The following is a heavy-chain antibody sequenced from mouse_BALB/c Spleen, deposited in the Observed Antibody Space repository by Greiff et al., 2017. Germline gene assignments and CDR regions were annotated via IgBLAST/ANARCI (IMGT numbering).Heavy chain of an antibody. V-gene: IGHV1S22*01. J-gene: IGHJ4*01. CDR1: GYTFTSYW. Sequence: LQQPGSELVRPGASVKLSCKASGYTFTSYWMHWVKQRHGQGLEWIGNIYPGSGSTNYDEKFKSKGTLTVDTSSSTAYMHLSSLTSEDSAVYYCTRWTPSLRAMDYWGQGTSVTVSS. CDR3: TRWTPSLRAMDY. CDR2: IYPGSGST. D-gene: IGHD1-2*01.